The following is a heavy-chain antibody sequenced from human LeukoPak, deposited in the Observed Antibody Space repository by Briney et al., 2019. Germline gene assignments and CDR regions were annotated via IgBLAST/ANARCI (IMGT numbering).Heavy chain of an antibody. V-gene: IGHV1-46*01. Sequence: GASVKVSCKASGYTFTSYYMHWVRQAPGQGLEWMGIINPSGGSTSYAQKFQGRVTMTRDTSTSTVYMELSSLRSEDTAVYYCARAQIVYGSGSYCTHDYWGQGTLVTVSS. CDR3: ARAQIVYGSGSYCTHDY. J-gene: IGHJ4*02. CDR1: GYTFTSYY. CDR2: INPSGGST. D-gene: IGHD3-10*01.